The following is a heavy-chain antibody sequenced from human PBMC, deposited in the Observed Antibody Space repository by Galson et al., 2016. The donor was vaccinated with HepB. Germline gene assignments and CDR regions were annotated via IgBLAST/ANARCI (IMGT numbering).Heavy chain of an antibody. Sequence: SPRLSCAASGFSFTNAWMSWVRQGPGKGLEWVGLIKSEGRGGTTDYAAPVKGRFTISRDDSKNTLYVQMNNLRVEDTAVYYCSRGSQDDIEVDGDLEQDYWGQGTLVTVSS. CDR1: GFSFTNAW. D-gene: IGHD2-15*01. V-gene: IGHV3-15*01. J-gene: IGHJ4*02. CDR2: IKSEGRGGTT. CDR3: SRGSQDDIEVDGDLEQDY.